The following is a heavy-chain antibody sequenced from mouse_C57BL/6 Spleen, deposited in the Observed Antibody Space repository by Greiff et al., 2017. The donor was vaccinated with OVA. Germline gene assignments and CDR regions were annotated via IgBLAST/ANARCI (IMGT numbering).Heavy chain of an antibody. Sequence: QVQLQQPGAELAKPGASVKLSCKASGYTFTSYWMNWVKQRPGQGLEWIGYINPSSGYTKYNQKFKDKATLTADKSSSTAYMQLSSLTYEDSAVYYCARDYVNYGRYFDVWGTGTTVTVSS. D-gene: IGHD2-1*01. CDR1: GYTFTSYW. V-gene: IGHV1-7*01. J-gene: IGHJ1*03. CDR3: ARDYVNYGRYFDV. CDR2: INPSSGYT.